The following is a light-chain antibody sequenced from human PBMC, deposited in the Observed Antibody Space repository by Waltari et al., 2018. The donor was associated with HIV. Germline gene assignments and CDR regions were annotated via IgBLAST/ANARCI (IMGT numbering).Light chain of an antibody. CDR1: QTLLYSNGHTY. J-gene: IGKJ3*01. CDR3: IQTLQTPFT. CDR2: LGS. V-gene: IGKV2-28*01. Sequence: DIVMTQSPLSLPVSPGGPASISCTSSQTLLYSNGHTYLGWFLQKPGQSPQLLIYLGSNRASGVPDRFSAIASDTDFTLKISRVEAEDVGVYYCIQTLQTPFTFGPGTKVHIK.